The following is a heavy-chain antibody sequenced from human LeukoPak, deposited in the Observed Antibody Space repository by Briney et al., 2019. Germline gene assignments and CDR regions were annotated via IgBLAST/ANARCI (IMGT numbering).Heavy chain of an antibody. J-gene: IGHJ4*02. Sequence: GASVKVSCKASGYTFTGYYMHWVRQAPGQGLEWMGWINPNSGGTNYAQKFQGRVTMTRDTSISTAYMELSRLRSDDTAVYYCARGHYYDSRLLTSWGQGTLVTVSS. CDR1: GYTFTGYY. V-gene: IGHV1-2*02. D-gene: IGHD3-22*01. CDR2: INPNSGGT. CDR3: ARGHYYDSRLLTS.